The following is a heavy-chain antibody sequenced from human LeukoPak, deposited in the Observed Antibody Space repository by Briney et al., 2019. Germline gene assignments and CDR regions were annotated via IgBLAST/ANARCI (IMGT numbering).Heavy chain of an antibody. CDR2: IYYSGST. CDR3: ARVVVEVVVAHFDY. V-gene: IGHV4-30-4*08. D-gene: IGHD2-15*01. J-gene: IGHJ4*02. Sequence: SETLSLTCAVYGGSFNDYYWIWIRQPPGKGLEWIGYIYYSGSTYYNPSLKSRVTISVDTSKNQFSLKLSSVTAADTAVYYCARVVVEVVVAHFDYWGQGTLVTVSS. CDR1: GGSFNDYY.